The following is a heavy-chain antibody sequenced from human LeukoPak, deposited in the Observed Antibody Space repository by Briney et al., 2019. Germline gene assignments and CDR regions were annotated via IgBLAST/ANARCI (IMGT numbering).Heavy chain of an antibody. V-gene: IGHV1-8*01. CDR1: GYTFTSYD. CDR2: MNPNSGNT. CDR3: ARGRKTTHEYYFDY. J-gene: IGHJ4*02. D-gene: IGHD1-1*01. Sequence: ASVKVSCKASGYTFTSYDINWVRQATGQELEWMGWMNPNSGNTGYAQKFQGRVTMTRNTSISTAYMELSSLRSEDTAVYYCARGRKTTHEYYFDYWGQGTLVTVSS.